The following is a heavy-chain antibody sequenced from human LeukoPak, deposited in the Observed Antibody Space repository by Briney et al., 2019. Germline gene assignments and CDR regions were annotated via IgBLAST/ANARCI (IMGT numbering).Heavy chain of an antibody. CDR1: GGSFSGYY. J-gene: IGHJ4*02. Sequence: SETLSLTCAVYGGSFSGYYWSWIRQPPGMGLEWIGEINHSGSTNYNPSLKSRVTISVDTSKNQFSLKLSSVTAADTAVYYCARWYYYGNTGYLDYWGQGILVTVSS. V-gene: IGHV4-34*01. CDR2: INHSGST. CDR3: ARWYYYGNTGYLDY. D-gene: IGHD3-10*01.